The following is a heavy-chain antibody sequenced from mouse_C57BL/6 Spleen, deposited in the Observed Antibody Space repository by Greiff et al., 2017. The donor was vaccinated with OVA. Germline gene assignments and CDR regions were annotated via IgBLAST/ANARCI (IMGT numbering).Heavy chain of an antibody. J-gene: IGHJ3*01. D-gene: IGHD2-5*01. CDR1: GFTFSNYW. Sequence: EVQGVESGGGLVQPGGSMKLSCVASGFTFSNYWMNWVRQSPEKGLEWVAQIRLKSDNYATHYAESVKGRFTISRDDSKSSVYLQMNNLRAEDTGIYYCTRHYSNYAWFAYWGQGTLVTVSA. CDR2: IRLKSDNYAT. CDR3: TRHYSNYAWFAY. V-gene: IGHV6-3*01.